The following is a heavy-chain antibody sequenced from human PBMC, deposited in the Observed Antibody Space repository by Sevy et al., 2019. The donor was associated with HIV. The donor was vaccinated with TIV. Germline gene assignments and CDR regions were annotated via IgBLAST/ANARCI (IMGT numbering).Heavy chain of an antibody. D-gene: IGHD2-8*01. V-gene: IGHV3-23*01. CDR1: GFDFSIYS. CDR2: LSFGCGKI. CDR3: AREGCTKPHDY. Sequence: GGSLRLSCAASGFDFSIYSMSWVRQAPGKGLEWVSTLSFGCGKINYADSVKGRFTISRDNSKTSVYLQMNNMGVEVTAVYYSAREGCTKPHDYWGQGTLVTVSS. J-gene: IGHJ4*02.